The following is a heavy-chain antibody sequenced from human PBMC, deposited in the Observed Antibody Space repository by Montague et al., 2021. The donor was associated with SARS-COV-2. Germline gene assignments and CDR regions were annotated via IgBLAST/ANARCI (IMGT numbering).Heavy chain of an antibody. V-gene: IGHV4-39*01. CDR2: FYYTGYT. J-gene: IGHJ4*02. CDR1: GASTNSNSYD. CDR3: ARIVGDCSSDSCYAVR. D-gene: IGHD2-2*01. Sequence: SETLSLTCAVSGASTNSNSYDWGWIRQPPGKGLDWIGSFYYTGYTCYTPSLKSRVTISGDTSKNQFSLELTSVTAADTAVYYCARIVGDCSSDSCYAVRWGQGTVVTVSS.